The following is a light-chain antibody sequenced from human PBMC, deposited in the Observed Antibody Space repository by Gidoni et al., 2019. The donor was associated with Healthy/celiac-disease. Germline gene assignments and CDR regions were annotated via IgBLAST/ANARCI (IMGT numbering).Light chain of an antibody. V-gene: IGLV2-8*01. Sequence: QSALTQPPSAPGSPGQSVTISCTGTSSDVGGYNYVSWYQQHQGKAPKLMIYEVSKRPSWVPDRFSGSKSGNTASLTVSGLQAEDEADYYCSSYAGSNNFVVFGGGPTLTVL. J-gene: IGLJ2*01. CDR3: SSYAGSNNFVV. CDR2: EVS. CDR1: SSDVGGYNY.